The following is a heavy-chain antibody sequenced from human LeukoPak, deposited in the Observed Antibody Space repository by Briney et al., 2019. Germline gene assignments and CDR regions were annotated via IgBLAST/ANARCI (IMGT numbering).Heavy chain of an antibody. CDR2: IFHSGST. J-gene: IGHJ6*01. D-gene: IGHD6-13*01. CDR3: GGIAAAGMDV. CDR1: SGSIFSSNW. Sequence: SGTLSLTCAVSSGSIFSSNWWSWVRRPPGKGLEWIGQIFHSGSTSYSPSLKSRITISVDKSKNQFSLRLTSVTAADTAVYYCGGIAAAGMDVGGKGPRSPSPQ. V-gene: IGHV4-4*02.